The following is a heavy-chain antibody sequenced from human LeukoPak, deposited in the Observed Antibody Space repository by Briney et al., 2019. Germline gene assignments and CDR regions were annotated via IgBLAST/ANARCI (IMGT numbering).Heavy chain of an antibody. Sequence: ASVKVSCKASGYTLSDHHLIWVRQAPGQGLEWMGWIRPNSGGMKYAQEFQGRVTMTRDTSISTAYLELTRLTSDDTAVYYCARDPITMVRGGKVWFDPWGQGTLVTVSS. D-gene: IGHD3-10*01. J-gene: IGHJ5*02. CDR1: GYTLSDHH. CDR2: IRPNSGGM. V-gene: IGHV1-2*02. CDR3: ARDPITMVRGGKVWFDP.